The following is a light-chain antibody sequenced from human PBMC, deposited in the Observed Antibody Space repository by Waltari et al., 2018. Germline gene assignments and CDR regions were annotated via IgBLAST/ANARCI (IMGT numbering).Light chain of an antibody. V-gene: IGKV1-5*03. CDR2: KAS. CDR1: QYVKNN. CDR3: QEYDSLPIT. J-gene: IGKJ4*01. Sequence: DIQMTQSPSTLPASVGDRVTITCRASQYVKNNLAWFQQKPGKDAKVLIHKASRLESGVPSRFSGSGFGTEFILSISSLQPDDFATYYCQEYDSLPITFGGGTKVEIK.